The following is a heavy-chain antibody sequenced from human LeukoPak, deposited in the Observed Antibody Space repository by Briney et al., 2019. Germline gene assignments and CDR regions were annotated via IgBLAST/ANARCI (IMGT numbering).Heavy chain of an antibody. CDR2: INAGNGNT. CDR3: ARTTAMVTIFDY. CDR1: GYTFTTYA. Sequence: GASVKVSCKASGYTFTTYAMHWVRQAPGQRLEWMGWINAGNGNTKYSQKFQGRVTITRDTSASTAYMELSSQRSEDTAVYYCARTTAMVTIFDYWGQGTLVTVSS. J-gene: IGHJ4*02. V-gene: IGHV1-3*01. D-gene: IGHD5-18*01.